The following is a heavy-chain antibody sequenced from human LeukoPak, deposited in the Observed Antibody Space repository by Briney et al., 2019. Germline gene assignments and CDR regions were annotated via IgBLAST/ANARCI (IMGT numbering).Heavy chain of an antibody. CDR3: ARGLVGATGSYYFDY. D-gene: IGHD1-26*01. J-gene: IGHJ4*02. CDR1: GGSISSYY. V-gene: IGHV4-4*07. Sequence: PSETLSLTCTASGGSISSYYWSWIRQPAGKGLEWIGRIYTSGSTNYNPSLKSRVTMSVDTSKNQFSLKLSSVTAADTAVYYCARGLVGATGSYYFDYWGQGTLVTVSS. CDR2: IYTSGST.